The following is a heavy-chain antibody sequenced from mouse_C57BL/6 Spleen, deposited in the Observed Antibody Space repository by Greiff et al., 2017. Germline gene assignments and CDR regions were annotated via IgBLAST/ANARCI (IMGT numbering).Heavy chain of an antibody. V-gene: IGHV1-52*01. CDR2: MDPSDSET. CDR1: AYTFTSSW. D-gene: IGHD2-12*01. CDR3: ASAYNACYLDY. Sequence: QVQLQQPGAKLVRPWSSVMLSFKASAYTFTSSWMHWVNQKPIQVIEWTGNMDPSDSETHYNQKFKVKTTLAVGKSSSTAYMQLSSLTSVASAVYYSASAYNACYLDYWGQGTSVTVSS. J-gene: IGHJ4*01.